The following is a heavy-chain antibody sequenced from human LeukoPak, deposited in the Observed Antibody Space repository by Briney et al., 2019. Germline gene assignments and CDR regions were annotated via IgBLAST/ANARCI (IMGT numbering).Heavy chain of an antibody. CDR2: IHTSGSN. Sequence: SETLSLTCAVSGVSISPYYWAWIRQPPGKGLEWIGYIHTSGSNNQYPSLKSRVTISVDKSKNHFSLWLTSVTAADTAVYYCARGEAKVGAYYFDYWGQAILVTVSS. CDR3: ARGEAKVGAYYFDY. CDR1: GVSISPYY. V-gene: IGHV4-4*09. J-gene: IGHJ4*02. D-gene: IGHD1-26*01.